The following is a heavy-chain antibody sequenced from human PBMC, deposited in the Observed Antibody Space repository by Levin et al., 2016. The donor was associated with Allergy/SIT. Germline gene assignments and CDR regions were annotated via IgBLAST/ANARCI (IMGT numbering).Heavy chain of an antibody. J-gene: IGHJ4*02. Sequence: WIRQPPGKALEWLAHIFSNDEKSYSTSLKSRLTISKDTSKSQVVLTMTNMDPVDTATYYCARIRETTEQLAIDYWGQGTLVTVSS. CDR3: ARIRETTEQLAIDY. D-gene: IGHD6-13*01. V-gene: IGHV2-26*01. CDR2: IFSNDEK.